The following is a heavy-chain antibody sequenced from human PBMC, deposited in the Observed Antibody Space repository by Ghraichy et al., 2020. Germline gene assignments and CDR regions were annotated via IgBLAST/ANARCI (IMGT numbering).Heavy chain of an antibody. CDR2: IKPGGSEK. D-gene: IGHD3-3*01. Sequence: GGSLRLSCTASGFTFSSYWMSWVRQAPGKGLEWVASIKPGGSEKNYVDSVKGRFTISRDYAKNSLYLQMNSLRAGDTAVYYCTRASHSDFWSGYFDPWGRGTLVTVSS. J-gene: IGHJ5*02. V-gene: IGHV3-7*04. CDR1: GFTFSSYW. CDR3: TRASHSDFWSGYFDP.